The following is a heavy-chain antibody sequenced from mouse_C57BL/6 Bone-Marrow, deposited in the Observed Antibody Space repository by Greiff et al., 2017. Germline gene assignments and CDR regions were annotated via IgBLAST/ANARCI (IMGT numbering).Heavy chain of an antibody. Sequence: QVQLKQSGAELVRPGASVTLSCKASGYTFTDYEMHWVKQTPVHGLEWIGAIDPETGGTAYNQKFKGKAILTADKSSSTAYMELRSLTSEDSAVYYCTRGEYYGSSPWYFDVWGTGTTVTVSS. V-gene: IGHV1-15*01. D-gene: IGHD1-1*01. CDR2: IDPETGGT. CDR1: GYTFTDYE. J-gene: IGHJ1*03. CDR3: TRGEYYGSSPWYFDV.